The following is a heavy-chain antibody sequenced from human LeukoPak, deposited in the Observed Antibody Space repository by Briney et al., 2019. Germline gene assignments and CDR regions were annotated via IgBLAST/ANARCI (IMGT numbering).Heavy chain of an antibody. CDR2: IYPGDSET. Sequence: GESLKISCKGSGYSFTSYWIGWVRQMPGKGLEWMGIIYPGDSETRFSPSFQGQVTISADKSISTAYLQWSSLKASDTAMYYCVRSRGYSYGYSYYFDYWGQGTLVTVSS. D-gene: IGHD5-18*01. J-gene: IGHJ4*02. CDR1: GYSFTSYW. V-gene: IGHV5-51*01. CDR3: VRSRGYSYGYSYYFDY.